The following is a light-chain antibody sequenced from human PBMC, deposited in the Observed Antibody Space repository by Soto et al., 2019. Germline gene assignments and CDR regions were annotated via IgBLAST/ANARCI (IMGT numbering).Light chain of an antibody. Sequence: EIVMTQSPATLSVSQGERATLSCRASQSVSRNLAWYQQKPGQAPRLLIYGASTRATGIPARFSGSGSGTEFYLTISSLQSEDFAVYYWQQYNKWPQSTFGGGTKVEFK. J-gene: IGKJ4*01. CDR1: QSVSRN. CDR2: GAS. V-gene: IGKV3-15*01. CDR3: QQYNKWPQST.